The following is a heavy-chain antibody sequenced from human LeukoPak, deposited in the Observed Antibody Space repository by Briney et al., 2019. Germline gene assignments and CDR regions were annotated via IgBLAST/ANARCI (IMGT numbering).Heavy chain of an antibody. D-gene: IGHD6-13*01. V-gene: IGHV4-34*01. CDR1: GGSFRGYF. Sequence: SDTLPLTCAVYGGSFRGYFWSWIRQPPRKGLEWIGEINHSGSTNYNPCLKSRVTISVDTSKHQFSLKLSSVTAADTAVYYCARGSYSSSWYAPPPNGNGFDPWGQGTLVTVSS. CDR3: ARGSYSSSWYAPPPNGNGFDP. J-gene: IGHJ5*02. CDR2: INHSGST.